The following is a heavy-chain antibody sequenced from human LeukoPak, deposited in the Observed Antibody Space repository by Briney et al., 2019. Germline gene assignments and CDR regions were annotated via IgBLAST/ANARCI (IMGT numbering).Heavy chain of an antibody. Sequence: SETLSLTCTVSGGSISISSYYWGWIRQPPGKGLEWIGSIYYSGSTYYNPSLKSRVTISVDTSKNQFSLKLRSVTAADTAVYYCARHVRYSTAWPTFDYWGQGTLVTVSS. J-gene: IGHJ4*02. V-gene: IGHV4-39*01. CDR3: ARHVRYSTAWPTFDY. CDR1: GGSISISSYY. D-gene: IGHD6-19*01. CDR2: IYYSGST.